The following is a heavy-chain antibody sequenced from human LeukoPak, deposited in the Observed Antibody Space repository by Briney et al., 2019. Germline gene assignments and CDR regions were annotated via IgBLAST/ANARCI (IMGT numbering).Heavy chain of an antibody. V-gene: IGHV4-34*01. CDR2: INHSGST. CDR1: GGSFSGYY. CDR3: ARGSGAAEGGYVDV. Sequence: SETLSLTCAVYGGSFSGYYWSWIRQPPGKGLEWIGEINHSGSTNYNPSLKSRVTISVDTSKNQFSLKLSSVTAADTAVYYCARGSGAAEGGYVDVWGKGTTVTVYS. D-gene: IGHD6-13*01. J-gene: IGHJ6*03.